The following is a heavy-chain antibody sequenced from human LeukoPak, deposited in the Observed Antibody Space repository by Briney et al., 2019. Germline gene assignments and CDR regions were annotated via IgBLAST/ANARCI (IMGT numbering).Heavy chain of an antibody. CDR3: ARVATGTTADAFDI. V-gene: IGHV4-59*01. D-gene: IGHD1-1*01. CDR1: GGSISSYY. J-gene: IGHJ3*02. Sequence: PSETLSLICTVSGGSISSYYWSWNRQPPGEGLEWIGYIYYSGSTNYNPSLKSRVTISVDTSKNQFSLKLSSVTAADTAVYYCARVATGTTADAFDIWGQGTMVTVSS. CDR2: IYYSGST.